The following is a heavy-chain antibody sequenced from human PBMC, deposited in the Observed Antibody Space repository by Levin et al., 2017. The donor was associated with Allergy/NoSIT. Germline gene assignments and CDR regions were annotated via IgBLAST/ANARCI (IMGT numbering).Heavy chain of an antibody. CDR3: ARGGLTGDLN. Sequence: SQTLSLTCAVYGGSFSGYYWTWIRQPPGKGLEWIGEINHGGSTHYNPSLKSRVTISVDTSKNQFSLKLSSVTAADTAVYYCARGGLTGDLNWGQGTLVTVSS. D-gene: IGHD7-27*01. J-gene: IGHJ4*02. CDR1: GGSFSGYY. V-gene: IGHV4-34*01. CDR2: INHGGST.